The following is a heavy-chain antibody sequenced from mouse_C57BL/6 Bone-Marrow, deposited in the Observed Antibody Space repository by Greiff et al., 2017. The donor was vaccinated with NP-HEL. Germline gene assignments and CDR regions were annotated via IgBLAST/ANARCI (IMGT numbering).Heavy chain of an antibody. CDR3: ARTAEVARSY. CDR1: GYTFTDYY. V-gene: IGHV1-19*01. D-gene: IGHD1-1*01. J-gene: IGHJ2*01. CDR2: INPYIGGT. Sequence: LMEPGASVKMSCKASGYTFTDYYMNWVKQSHGKSLEWIGVINPYIGGTSYNQKFKDKATLTVDKSSSTAYMELNSQTSEDSADYYGARTAEVARSYWGQGTTLTVSS.